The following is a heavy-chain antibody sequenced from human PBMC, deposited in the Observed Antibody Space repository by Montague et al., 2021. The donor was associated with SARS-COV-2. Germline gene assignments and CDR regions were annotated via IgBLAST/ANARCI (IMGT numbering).Heavy chain of an antibody. CDR1: GGSVSDGNYY. CDR2: IYHTGSA. D-gene: IGHD3-9*01. Sequence: TLSLTRTLSGGSVSDGNYYWSWVRQPPGKGLEWIGYIYHTGSAYYXPSLKSRVTISVDTSRNQLSLTLRSVTAADTAVYYCTRYDEEITTGYYYFDCWGQGALVTVSS. V-gene: IGHV4-30-4*08. J-gene: IGHJ4*02. CDR3: TRYDEEITTGYYYFDC.